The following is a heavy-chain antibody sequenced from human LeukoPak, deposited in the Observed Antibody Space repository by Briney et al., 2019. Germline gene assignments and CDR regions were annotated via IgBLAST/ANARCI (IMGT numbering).Heavy chain of an antibody. V-gene: IGHV4-34*01. CDR2: INHSGST. CDR1: GGSFSGYY. CDR3: AVDGWGFDY. J-gene: IGHJ4*02. D-gene: IGHD5-24*01. Sequence: SETLSLTCAVYGGSFSGYYRSWIRQPPGKGLEWIGEINHSGSTNYNPSLKSRVTISVDTSKNQFSLKLSSVTAADTAVYYCAVDGWGFDYWGQGTLVTVSS.